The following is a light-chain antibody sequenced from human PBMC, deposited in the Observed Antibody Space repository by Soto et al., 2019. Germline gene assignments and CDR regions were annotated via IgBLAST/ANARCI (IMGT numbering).Light chain of an antibody. Sequence: QPVLTQPASVSGSPEQSITIPCTGTSSDVGSYNLVSWYQQHPGKAPKVMIYEATKRPSGVSNRFSGSKSGNTASLTISGLQSEDDADYYCCAYAGSGPVVFFGGTKLTVL. J-gene: IGLJ3*02. CDR3: CAYAGSGPVV. CDR1: SSDVGSYNL. V-gene: IGLV2-23*01. CDR2: EAT.